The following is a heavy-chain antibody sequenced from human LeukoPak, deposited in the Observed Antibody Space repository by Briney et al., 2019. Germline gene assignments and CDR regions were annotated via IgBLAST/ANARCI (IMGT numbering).Heavy chain of an antibody. Sequence: PGRSLRLSCAASGFTFSSYGMHWVRQAPGKGLEWVAVIWYDGSNKYYADSVKGRFTISRDNSKNTLYLQMNSLRAEDTAVYYCARGLHIGYSYGYGWFDPWGQGTLVTVSS. CDR3: ARGLHIGYSYGYGWFDP. V-gene: IGHV3-33*01. CDR1: GFTFSSYG. CDR2: IWYDGSNK. D-gene: IGHD5-18*01. J-gene: IGHJ5*02.